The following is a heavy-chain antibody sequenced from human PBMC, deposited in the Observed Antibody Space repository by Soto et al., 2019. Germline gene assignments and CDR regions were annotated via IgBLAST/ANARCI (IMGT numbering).Heavy chain of an antibody. CDR2: IRSKVNSYAT. CDR3: TRDSSGWPD. CDR1: GFPFSGSA. Sequence: EVQLVESGGGLVQPGGSLKLSCAASGFPFSGSAMHWVRQTSGKGLEWVGRIRSKVNSYATAYAASVKGMFTISRDDSKNTAYLQMNSLKTEDTAVYYCTRDSSGWPDWGQGTLVTVSS. J-gene: IGHJ4*02. D-gene: IGHD6-19*01. V-gene: IGHV3-73*02.